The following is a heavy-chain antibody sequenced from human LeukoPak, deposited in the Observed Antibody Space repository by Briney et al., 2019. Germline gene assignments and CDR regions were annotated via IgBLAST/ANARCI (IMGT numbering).Heavy chain of an antibody. Sequence: SETLSLTCAVSGYSISSGYYWGWIRQPPGKGLEWIGSIYHSGSTYYNPSLKSRVTISVDTSKNQFSLKLSSVTAADTAVYYCARHNLPHHCDFWSGYYTNWFDPWGQGTLVTVSS. D-gene: IGHD3-3*01. CDR2: IYHSGST. J-gene: IGHJ5*02. V-gene: IGHV4-38-2*01. CDR1: GYSISSGYY. CDR3: ARHNLPHHCDFWSGYYTNWFDP.